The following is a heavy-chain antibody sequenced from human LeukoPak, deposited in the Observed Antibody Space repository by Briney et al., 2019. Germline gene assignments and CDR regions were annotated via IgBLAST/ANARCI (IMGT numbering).Heavy chain of an antibody. V-gene: IGHV1-69*13. CDR3: ARVGLHSGSYFMATAQPFDY. J-gene: IGHJ4*02. D-gene: IGHD1-26*01. Sequence: ASVKVSCKASGGTFSSYAISWVRQAPGQGLEWRGGIIPIFGTANYAQKFQGRVTITADESTSTAYMELSSLRSEDTAVYYCARVGLHSGSYFMATAQPFDYWGQGTLVTVSS. CDR2: IIPIFGTA. CDR1: GGTFSSYA.